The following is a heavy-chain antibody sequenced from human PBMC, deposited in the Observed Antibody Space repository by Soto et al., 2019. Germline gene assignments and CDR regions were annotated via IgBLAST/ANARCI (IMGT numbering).Heavy chain of an antibody. D-gene: IGHD3-10*01. J-gene: IGHJ3*02. CDR3: ARPQRDWSTMVRGVDPPHDVFDI. Sequence: PSETLSLTCTVSGGSMISYYWSWIRQPPGRGLEWIGFIYYAGSTKYNPSLNSRVTISVDTSKNQFSLTVTSVTAADTAVYYCARPQRDWSTMVRGVDPPHDVFDIWGQGTMVTVSS. CDR2: IYYAGST. V-gene: IGHV4-59*08. CDR1: GGSMISYY.